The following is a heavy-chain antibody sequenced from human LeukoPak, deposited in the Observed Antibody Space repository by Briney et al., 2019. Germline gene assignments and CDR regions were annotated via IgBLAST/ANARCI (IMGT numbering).Heavy chain of an antibody. CDR3: VSFYETY. J-gene: IGHJ4*02. V-gene: IGHV3-30*03. D-gene: IGHD2/OR15-2a*01. CDR2: ISYDGSNK. Sequence: SGGSLRLSCAASGFTFSSYGMHWVRQAPGKGLEWVAVISYDGSNKYYADSVKGRFTISRDNSKNTLYLQMNNLRAEDTAVYYCVSFYETYWGRGALVTVSS. CDR1: GFTFSSYG.